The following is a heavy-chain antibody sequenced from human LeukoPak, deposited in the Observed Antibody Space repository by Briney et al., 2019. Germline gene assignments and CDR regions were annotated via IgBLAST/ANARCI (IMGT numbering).Heavy chain of an antibody. V-gene: IGHV3-30-3*01. CDR1: GFTFSSYA. CDR3: ARDILLSYYFDY. J-gene: IGHJ4*02. D-gene: IGHD2/OR15-2a*01. CDR2: ISYDGSNK. Sequence: GRSLRLSCAASGFTFSSYAMHWVRQAPGKGLEWEAVISYDGSNKYYADSVKGRFTISRDNSKNTLYLQMNSLRAEDTAVYYCARDILLSYYFDYWGQGTLVTVSS.